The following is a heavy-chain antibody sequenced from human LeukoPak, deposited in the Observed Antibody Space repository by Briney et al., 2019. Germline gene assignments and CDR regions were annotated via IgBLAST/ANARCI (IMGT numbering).Heavy chain of an antibody. D-gene: IGHD4-11*01. Sequence: GGSLRLSCAASGFTFNSYSMNWVRQAPGKGLEWVSYISSSSSTIYYADSMKGRFTISRDSAKNSLYLQMNSLRAEDTAVYYCAKDAHPTVTTRFDYFDYWGQGTLVTVSS. J-gene: IGHJ4*02. CDR3: AKDAHPTVTTRFDYFDY. CDR1: GFTFNSYS. CDR2: ISSSSSTI. V-gene: IGHV3-48*01.